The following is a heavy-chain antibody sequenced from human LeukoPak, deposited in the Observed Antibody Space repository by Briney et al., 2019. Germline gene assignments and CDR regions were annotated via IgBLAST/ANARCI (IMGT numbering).Heavy chain of an antibody. D-gene: IGHD3-9*01. CDR3: AKGIVLRYFDWQTMISDAFDI. CDR1: GFTFDDYA. J-gene: IGHJ3*02. Sequence: GRSLRLSCAASGFTFDDYAMHWVRHAPGKGRGWVSGISWNSGSIGYAGSGKGRFTISRDNAKNSLYLQMNSLRAEDTALYYCAKGIVLRYFDWQTMISDAFDIWGQGTMVTVSS. V-gene: IGHV3-9*01. CDR2: ISWNSGSI.